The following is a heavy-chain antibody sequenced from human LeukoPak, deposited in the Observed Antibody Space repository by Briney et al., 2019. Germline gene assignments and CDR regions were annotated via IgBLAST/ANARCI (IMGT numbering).Heavy chain of an antibody. J-gene: IGHJ4*02. CDR2: FHHSGST. Sequence: SGTLPLTCAVSGGSIRSSYWWGRVRPPPREGLEWIGKFHHSGSTHYNPSLKSRVTISVDTSKNQFSLKLSSVTVADTAVYFCARASITMIVATWGQGSLVTVSS. CDR1: GGSIRSSYW. D-gene: IGHD3-22*01. V-gene: IGHV4-4*02. CDR3: ARASITMIVAT.